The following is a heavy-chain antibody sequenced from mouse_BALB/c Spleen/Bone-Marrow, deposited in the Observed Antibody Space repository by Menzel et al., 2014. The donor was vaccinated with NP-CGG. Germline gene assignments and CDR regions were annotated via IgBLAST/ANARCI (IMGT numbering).Heavy chain of an antibody. Sequence: EVQLQESGTVLARPGASVTMSCKASGYSFTSYWMHWVQERPGQGLEWIGAIYPGNSDTSYNQKFKGKAKLTAVTSASTAYMELSSLTNEDSAVYYCARGLRWCFDVWGAGTTVTVSS. J-gene: IGHJ1*01. D-gene: IGHD1-1*01. CDR2: IYPGNSDT. CDR3: ARGLRWCFDV. V-gene: IGHV1-5*01. CDR1: GYSFTSYW.